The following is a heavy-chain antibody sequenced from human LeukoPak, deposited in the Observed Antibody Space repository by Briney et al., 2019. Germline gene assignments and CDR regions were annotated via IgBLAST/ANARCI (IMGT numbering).Heavy chain of an antibody. V-gene: IGHV1-3*01. J-gene: IGHJ4*02. CDR2: INAGNGNT. D-gene: IGHD3-9*01. CDR1: GYTFTSYA. CDR3: ARVLREDYDILTGANDY. Sequence: ASVKVSCKASGYTFTSYATHWVRQAPGQRLEWMGWINAGNGNTKYSQKFQGRVTISRDTSASTAYMELSSLRSEDTAVYYCARVLREDYDILTGANDYWGQGTLVTVSS.